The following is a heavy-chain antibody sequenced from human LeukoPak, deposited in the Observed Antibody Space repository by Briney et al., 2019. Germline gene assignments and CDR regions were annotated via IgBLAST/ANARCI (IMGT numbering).Heavy chain of an antibody. D-gene: IGHD5-18*01. CDR3: ASASVDTAMVTGPYYYYYMDV. CDR2: IYYSGST. CDR1: GGSISIYY. J-gene: IGHJ6*03. Sequence: SETLSLTCTVSGGSISIYYWSWIRQPPGKGLEWIGYIYYSGSTNYNPSLKSRVTISVDTSKNQFSLKLSSVTAADTAVYYCASASVDTAMVTGPYYYYYMDVWGKGTTVTVS. V-gene: IGHV4-59*01.